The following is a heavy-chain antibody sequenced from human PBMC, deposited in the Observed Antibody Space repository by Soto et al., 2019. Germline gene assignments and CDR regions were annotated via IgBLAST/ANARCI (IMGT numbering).Heavy chain of an antibody. CDR2: VNRSGST. V-gene: IGHV4-34*01. CDR1: GGSFSGYY. J-gene: IGHJ3*02. CDR3: ARGSQDSSKISDGFDI. D-gene: IGHD6-13*01. Sequence: PSETLSLTCAVYGGSFSGYYWSWIRQPPGKGLEWIGEVNRSGSTNYNPSLKSRVTISVDTSKNQFSLKLSSVTAADTAVYYCARGSQDSSKISDGFDIWGKGTMFTV.